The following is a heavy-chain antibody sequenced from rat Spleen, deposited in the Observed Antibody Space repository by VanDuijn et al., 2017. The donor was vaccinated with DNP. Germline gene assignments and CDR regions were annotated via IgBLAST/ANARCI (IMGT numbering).Heavy chain of an antibody. CDR1: GFTFSDYY. V-gene: IGHV5S10*01. J-gene: IGHJ3*01. CDR2: ILFDGSRT. CDR3: VTHPSWFGY. Sequence: EVQLVESGGGLVQPGGSLKLSCAASGFTFSDYYMAWVRPAPTKGLEWVTAILFDGSRTYYRDSVKGRFTISRDNAKRTQYLQMDSLRSEDTATYYCVTHPSWFGYWGPGTLVTVSS.